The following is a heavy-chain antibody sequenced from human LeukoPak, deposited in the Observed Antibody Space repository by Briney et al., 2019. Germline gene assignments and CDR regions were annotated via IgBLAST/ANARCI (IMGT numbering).Heavy chain of an antibody. J-gene: IGHJ5*02. V-gene: IGHV3-33*06. CDR2: IWYDGSNK. CDR3: AKDSSVGATGGVFDD. D-gene: IGHD1-26*01. Sequence: GESLKISCAASGFTFSSYGMHWVRQAPGKGLEWVAVIWYDGSNKYYPDSVKGRFTISRDNSKNTLYLQMNSLRAEDTAVYYCAKDSSVGATGGVFDDWGQGTLVTVSS. CDR1: GFTFSSYG.